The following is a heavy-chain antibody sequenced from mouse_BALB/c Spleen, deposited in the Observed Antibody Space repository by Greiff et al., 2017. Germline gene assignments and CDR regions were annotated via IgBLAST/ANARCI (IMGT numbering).Heavy chain of an antibody. CDR3: AIYYGNFAY. CDR2: ISNGGGST. Sequence: EVQRVESGGGLVQPGGSLKLSCAASGFTFSSYTMSWVRQTPEKRLEWVAYISNGGGSTYYPDTVKGRFTISRDNAKNTLYLQMSSLKSEDTAMYYCAIYYGNFAYWGQGTLVTVSA. J-gene: IGHJ3*01. CDR1: GFTFSSYT. V-gene: IGHV5-12-2*01. D-gene: IGHD2-1*01.